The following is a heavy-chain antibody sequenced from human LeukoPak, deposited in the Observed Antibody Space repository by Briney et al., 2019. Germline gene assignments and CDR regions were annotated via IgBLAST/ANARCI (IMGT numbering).Heavy chain of an antibody. Sequence: SKTLSLTCTVSGGSISSSSYYWGWIRQPPGKGLEWIGSIYYSGSTYYNPSLKSRVTISVDTSKNQFSLKLSSVTAADTAVYYCARGSAYYYDSSGYSDAFDIWGQGTMVTVSS. V-gene: IGHV4-39*07. D-gene: IGHD3-22*01. CDR2: IYYSGST. CDR3: ARGSAYYYDSSGYSDAFDI. CDR1: GGSISSSSYY. J-gene: IGHJ3*02.